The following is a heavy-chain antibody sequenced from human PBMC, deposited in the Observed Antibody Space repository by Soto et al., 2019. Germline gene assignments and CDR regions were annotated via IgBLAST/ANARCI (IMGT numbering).Heavy chain of an antibody. Sequence: TLSLTCTVSGGSISSGDYYWSWIRQPPGKGLEWIGYIYYSVSTYYNPSLKSRVTISVDTSKNQFSLKLSSVTAADTAVYYCALYCSGGRCYSDNWFDPWGQGTLVTASS. D-gene: IGHD2-15*01. V-gene: IGHV4-30-4*01. J-gene: IGHJ5*02. CDR2: IYYSVST. CDR1: GGSISSGDYY. CDR3: ALYCSGGRCYSDNWFDP.